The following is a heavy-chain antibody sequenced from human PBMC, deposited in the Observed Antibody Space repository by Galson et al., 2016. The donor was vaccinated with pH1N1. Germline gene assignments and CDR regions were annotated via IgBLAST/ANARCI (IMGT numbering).Heavy chain of an antibody. Sequence: CKASGYTFTTYGVTWVRQAPGQGLEWMGWISANNGNTNYAQKFQGRVTMTTDTSTSTAYMELRSLRSDDTAVYYCARWRYSTSWSDFDYWGQGALVTVSS. J-gene: IGHJ4*02. CDR3: ARWRYSTSWSDFDY. V-gene: IGHV1-18*01. CDR2: ISANNGNT. D-gene: IGHD6-13*01. CDR1: GYTFTTYG.